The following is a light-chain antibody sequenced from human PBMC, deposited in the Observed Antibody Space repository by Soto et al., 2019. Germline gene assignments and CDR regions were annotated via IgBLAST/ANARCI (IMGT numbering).Light chain of an antibody. CDR2: KAS. CDR1: QTIDSW. Sequence: DIQMTQSPYILSASVGDSATITCRASQTIDSWVAWYQQKPGKAPKLLIYKASTLKSGVPSRFSGSGSGTEFTLTISSLQPDDFATYYCQHYNSYSEAFGQGTTVDIK. J-gene: IGKJ1*01. V-gene: IGKV1-5*03. CDR3: QHYNSYSEA.